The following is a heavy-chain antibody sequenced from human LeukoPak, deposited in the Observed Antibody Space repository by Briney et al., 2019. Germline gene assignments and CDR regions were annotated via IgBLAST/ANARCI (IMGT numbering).Heavy chain of an antibody. Sequence: GGSLRLSCAASGFTFSTYWMTWVRQAPGKGLEWVANMKGDGSEIHYVDSVKGRFTISRDNAKNSLYLQMNSLRAEDTAVYYCARGLYDYVWGSPYYFDYWGQGTLVTVSS. V-gene: IGHV3-7*03. D-gene: IGHD3-16*01. J-gene: IGHJ4*02. CDR1: GFTFSTYW. CDR3: ARGLYDYVWGSPYYFDY. CDR2: MKGDGSEI.